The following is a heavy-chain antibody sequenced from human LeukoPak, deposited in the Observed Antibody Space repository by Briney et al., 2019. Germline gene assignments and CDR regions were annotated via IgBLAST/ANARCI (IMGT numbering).Heavy chain of an antibody. CDR3: ARDVGPVDY. D-gene: IGHD1-26*01. Sequence: SETLSLTCTVSGGSISSYYWSWIRQPPGKGLEWIGNIYYSGSTNYNPALKSRVTISIDTSKNQFSLKLSSVTAADTAVYYCARDVGPVDYWGQGTLVTVSS. CDR1: GGSISSYY. J-gene: IGHJ4*02. CDR2: IYYSGST. V-gene: IGHV4-59*01.